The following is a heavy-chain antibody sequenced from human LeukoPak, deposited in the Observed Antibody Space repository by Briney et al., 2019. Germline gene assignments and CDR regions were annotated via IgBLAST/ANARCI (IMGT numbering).Heavy chain of an antibody. CDR2: IKQDGSDK. CDR3: ARVAVAVPDY. J-gene: IGHJ4*02. D-gene: IGHD6-13*01. Sequence: GGSLRLSCAASGFTFTTYWMTWVRQAPGKGLEWVANIKQDGSDKYYMDSVKGRFTISRDNAKNPLNLQMNSLRAEDTAVYYCARVAVAVPDYWGQGTLVTVSS. CDR1: GFTFTTYW. V-gene: IGHV3-7*04.